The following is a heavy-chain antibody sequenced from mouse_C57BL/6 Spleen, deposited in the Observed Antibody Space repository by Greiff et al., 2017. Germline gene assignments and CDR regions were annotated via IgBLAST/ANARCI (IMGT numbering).Heavy chain of an antibody. CDR1: GYTFTSYW. V-gene: IGHV1-59*01. J-gene: IGHJ2*01. Sequence: QVQLQQSGAELVRPGTSVKLSCKASGYTFTSYWMHWVKQRPGQGLEWIGVIDPSDSYTNYNQKFKGKATLTVDTSSSTAYMQLSSLTSEDSAVYYCARKGYYGNHYFDYWGQGTTLTVSS. CDR2: IDPSDSYT. CDR3: ARKGYYGNHYFDY. D-gene: IGHD2-1*01.